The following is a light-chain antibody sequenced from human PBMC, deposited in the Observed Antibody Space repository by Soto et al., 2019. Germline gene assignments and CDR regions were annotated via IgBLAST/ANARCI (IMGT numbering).Light chain of an antibody. CDR1: QSTSSY. Sequence: DIQMTHSPSSLSASVGDRGNITFRASQSTSSYLNWYQHKPGKAPNLLIYAATTLQSGVPSRFSGSGSGTDFTLTISSLQPEDFATYYCQKSYSNPRKFGQGNKGDIK. V-gene: IGKV1-39*01. CDR2: AAT. J-gene: IGKJ1*01. CDR3: QKSYSNPRK.